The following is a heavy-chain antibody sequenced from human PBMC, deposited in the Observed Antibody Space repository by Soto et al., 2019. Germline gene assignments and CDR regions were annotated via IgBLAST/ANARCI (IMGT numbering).Heavy chain of an antibody. V-gene: IGHV3-43D*04. D-gene: IGHD3-22*01. CDR2: TNSDGTDS. Sequence: GPLGLSCSAVGFDFEDYAIHWVRQVPGKGLEWVSLTNSDGTDSYYMDSVKGRFTISRDNAKSTLYLQMDRLRPEDTALYFSAKSLYYYDSSPLDHWGQGTLVTVSS. CDR1: GFDFEDYA. CDR3: AKSLYYYDSSPLDH. J-gene: IGHJ4*02.